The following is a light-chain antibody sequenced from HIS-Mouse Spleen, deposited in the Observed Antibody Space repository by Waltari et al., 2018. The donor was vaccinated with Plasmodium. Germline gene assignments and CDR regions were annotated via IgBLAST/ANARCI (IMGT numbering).Light chain of an antibody. V-gene: IGLV3-19*01. CDR1: SLRRYF. J-gene: IGLJ2*01. Sequence: SSELTQDPAVSVALGQTVRITCQGDSLRRYFASWYQQKPGQAPVLVIYGKNNRPSGSSDRFSGSSSGNTASLTITGAQAEDEADYYCNSRDSSGNHVVFGGGTKLTVL. CDR3: NSRDSSGNHVV. CDR2: GKN.